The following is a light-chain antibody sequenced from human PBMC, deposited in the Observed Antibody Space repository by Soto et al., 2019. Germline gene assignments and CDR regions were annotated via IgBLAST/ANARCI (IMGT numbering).Light chain of an antibody. CDR1: SSDVGGYNY. CDR3: SSYAGSNNGRV. V-gene: IGLV2-8*01. CDR2: GVS. Sequence: QSALTQPASVTGTPGQSITTSCTGTSSDVGGYNYVSWYQQHPGKAPKLMIYGVSKRPSGVPDRFSGSKSGNTASLTVSGLQAEDEADYYCSSYAGSNNGRVFGTGTKVTVL. J-gene: IGLJ1*01.